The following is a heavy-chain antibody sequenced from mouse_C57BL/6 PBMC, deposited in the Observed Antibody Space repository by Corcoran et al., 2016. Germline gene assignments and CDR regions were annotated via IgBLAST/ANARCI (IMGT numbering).Heavy chain of an antibody. CDR1: GYAFSSYW. CDR2: IYPGDGDT. J-gene: IGHJ3*01. V-gene: IGHV1-80*01. Sequence: QVQLQQSGAELVKPGASVKISCKASGYAFSSYWMNWVKQRPGKGLEWIGQIYPGDGDTNYNGKFKGKATLTADKSSSTAYMQLSSLTSEDSAVDFCARDIYYYGSSPAWFAYWGQGTRVTVSA. D-gene: IGHD1-1*01. CDR3: ARDIYYYGSSPAWFAY.